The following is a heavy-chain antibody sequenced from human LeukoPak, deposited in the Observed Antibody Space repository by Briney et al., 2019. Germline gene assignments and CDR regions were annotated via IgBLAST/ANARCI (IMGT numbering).Heavy chain of an antibody. CDR3: AREGVTTFGGADYYMDV. J-gene: IGHJ6*03. CDR2: INWNGGST. Sequence: GGSLRLSCAASGFTFDDYGMSWVRQAPGKGLEWVSGINWNGGSTGYVDSVKGRFTISRDNAKNSLYLQTNSLRAEDTALYYCAREGVTTFGGADYYMDVWGKGTTVTVSS. D-gene: IGHD3-16*01. CDR1: GFTFDDYG. V-gene: IGHV3-20*04.